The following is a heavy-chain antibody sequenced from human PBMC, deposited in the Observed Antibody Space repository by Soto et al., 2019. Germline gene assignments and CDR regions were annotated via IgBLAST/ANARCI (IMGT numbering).Heavy chain of an antibody. CDR3: ATDPYSSSSSPAFDI. D-gene: IGHD6-6*01. CDR2: IYSDGST. J-gene: IGHJ3*02. CDR1: GFTVSSNY. V-gene: IGHV3-53*04. Sequence: GGSLRLSCAASGFTVSSNYMTWVRQAPGKGLEWVSVIYSDGSTYYADSVKGRFTISRHNSKNTLYLQMNSLRSEDTAVYYCATDPYSSSSSPAFDIWGQGTMVTVSS.